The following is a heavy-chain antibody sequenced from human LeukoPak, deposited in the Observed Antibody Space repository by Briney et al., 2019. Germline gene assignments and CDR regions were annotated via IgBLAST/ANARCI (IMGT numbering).Heavy chain of an antibody. CDR2: FDPEDGET. CDR1: GYTLTELS. V-gene: IGHV1-24*01. D-gene: IGHD3-22*01. Sequence: ASVKVSCKVSGYTLTELSMHWVRQAPGKGLEWMGGFDPEDGETIYAQKFQGRVTMTEDTSTDTAYMELSGLRSEDTAVYYCATAPPHYYDSSGYYHPFDYWGQGTLVTVSS. CDR3: ATAPPHYYDSSGYYHPFDY. J-gene: IGHJ4*02.